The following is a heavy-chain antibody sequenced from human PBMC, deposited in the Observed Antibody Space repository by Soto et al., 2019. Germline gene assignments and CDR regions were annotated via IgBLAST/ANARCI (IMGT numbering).Heavy chain of an antibody. CDR1: GFTVSSNF. D-gene: IGHD6-13*01. CDR3: STFPIVAAYTDY. V-gene: IGHV3-66*01. CDR2: IYSGGST. J-gene: IGHJ4*02. Sequence: PGGSLRLSCAVSGFTVSSNFMSWVRQAPGKGLEWVSAIYSGGSTYYADSVKGRFTISRDNSKNTLYLQMNSLRAEDTAVYYCSTFPIVAAYTDYWGQGTLVTVSS.